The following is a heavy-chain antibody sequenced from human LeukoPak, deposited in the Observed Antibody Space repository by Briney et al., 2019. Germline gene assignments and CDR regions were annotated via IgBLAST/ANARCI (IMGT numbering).Heavy chain of an antibody. CDR3: ARELGVQLERLSFYYYGMDV. CDR1: GYTFTGYY. D-gene: IGHD1-1*01. V-gene: IGHV1-2*02. Sequence: ASVKVSFKASGYTFTGYYMHWVRQAPGQGLEWMGWINPNSGGTNYAQKFQGRVTMTRDTSISTAYMELSRLRSDDTAVYYCARELGVQLERLSFYYYGMDVWGQGTTVTVSS. CDR2: INPNSGGT. J-gene: IGHJ6*02.